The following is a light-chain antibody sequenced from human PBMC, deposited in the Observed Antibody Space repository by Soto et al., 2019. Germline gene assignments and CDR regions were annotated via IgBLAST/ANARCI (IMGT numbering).Light chain of an antibody. CDR3: QHYKMYSPWT. CDR1: QGISNY. J-gene: IGKJ1*01. V-gene: IGKV1-27*01. CDR2: AAS. Sequence: DIQMTQSPSSLSASVGDGVTITCRASQGISNYLAWYQQKPVKVPELLIYAASTLQSGVPSRFSGSGSGTEFTLTISSLQPDDFATYYCQHYKMYSPWTFGQGTKVDIK.